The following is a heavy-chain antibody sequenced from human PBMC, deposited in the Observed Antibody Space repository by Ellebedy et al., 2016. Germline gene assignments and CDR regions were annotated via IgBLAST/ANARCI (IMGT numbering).Heavy chain of an antibody. D-gene: IGHD1-26*01. CDR1: GFTFSSYA. J-gene: IGHJ6*02. CDR2: ISGSGGST. Sequence: GGSLRLSCAASGFTFSSYAMSWVRQAPGKGLEWVSAISGSGGSTYYADSVKGRFTISRDNSKNTLYLQMNSLRAEDTAVYYCAKGRGSYPYYYGMDVWGQGTTVTVSS. CDR3: AKGRGSYPYYYGMDV. V-gene: IGHV3-23*01.